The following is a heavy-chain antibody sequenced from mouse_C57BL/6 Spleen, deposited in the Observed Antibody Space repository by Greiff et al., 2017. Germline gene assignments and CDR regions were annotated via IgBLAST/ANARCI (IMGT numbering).Heavy chain of an antibody. D-gene: IGHD4-1*01. CDR3: ARLGLGY. CDR2: IYPRAGST. J-gene: IGHJ2*01. V-gene: IGHV1-85*01. Sequence: VQLQQSGPELVKPGASVKLSCKASGYTFTSYDINWVKQRPGQGLEWIGWIYPRAGSTKYNEKFKGKATLTVDTSSSTAYMELRSLTSEDSAVYFCARLGLGYWGQGATLTVSS. CDR1: GYTFTSYD.